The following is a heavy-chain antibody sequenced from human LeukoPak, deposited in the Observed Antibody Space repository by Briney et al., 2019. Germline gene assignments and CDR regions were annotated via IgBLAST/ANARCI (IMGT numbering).Heavy chain of an antibody. J-gene: IGHJ3*02. CDR2: INWNGGST. V-gene: IGHV3-20*04. CDR3: ARDQVVYCDYGAGERFDAFDI. Sequence: GGSLRLSCAASGFTFDDYGMSWVRQAPGKGLEWVSGINWNGGSTGYADSVKGRFTISRDNAKNSLYLQMNSLRAEDTALYYCARDQVVYCDYGAGERFDAFDIWGQGTMVTVSS. CDR1: GFTFDDYG. D-gene: IGHD4-17*01.